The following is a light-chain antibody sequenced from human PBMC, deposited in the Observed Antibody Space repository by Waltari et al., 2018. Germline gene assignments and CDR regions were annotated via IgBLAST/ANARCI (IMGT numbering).Light chain of an antibody. V-gene: IGKV4-1*01. J-gene: IGKJ3*01. CDR1: QSVFYNSNNKYY. Sequence: DIVMTQSSDSLAVSLGERVTITCKSSQSVFYNSNNKYYLAWYQHRPGQRRKLLIYWASARDSGVPDRFSGSVSATDFTRASRSLQSEDVAVDYCQHHYGSPWSFGPGTKVDGK. CDR2: WAS. CDR3: QHHYGSPWS.